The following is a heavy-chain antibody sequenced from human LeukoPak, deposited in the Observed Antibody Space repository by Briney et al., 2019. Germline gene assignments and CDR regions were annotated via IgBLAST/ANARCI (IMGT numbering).Heavy chain of an antibody. Sequence: PSETLSLTCAVYGGSFSSSSYYWGWSRQPPGKGLEWIGSIHYSGSTNYNPSLKSRVTISVDTSKNQVSLKLSSVTAADTAVYYCARRGIAVAGLGPPYYYYYMAVWGKGTTVTISS. CDR2: IHYSGST. D-gene: IGHD6-19*01. V-gene: IGHV4-39*07. J-gene: IGHJ6*03. CDR1: GGSFSSSSYY. CDR3: ARRGIAVAGLGPPYYYYYMAV.